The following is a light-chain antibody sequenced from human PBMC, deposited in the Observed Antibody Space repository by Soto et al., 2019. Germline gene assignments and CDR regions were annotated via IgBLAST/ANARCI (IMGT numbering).Light chain of an antibody. CDR1: QSVLYSSNNKNY. V-gene: IGKV4-1*01. Sequence: DIVMTQSPDSLAVSLGERATINCKSSQSVLYSSNNKNYLAWYQQKPGQPPKLLIYWASTRESGVPDRFSGSGSGTDFTLTISSLQAEDGAVYYCQQYYSTPWKFGNGTKVEIK. J-gene: IGKJ1*01. CDR3: QQYYSTPWK. CDR2: WAS.